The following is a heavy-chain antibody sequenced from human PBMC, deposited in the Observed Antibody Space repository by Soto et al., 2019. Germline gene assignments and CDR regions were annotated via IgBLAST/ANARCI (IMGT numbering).Heavy chain of an antibody. CDR3: ARQFHYDSSGYYYAY. V-gene: IGHV1-69*13. J-gene: IGHJ4*02. D-gene: IGHD3-22*01. Sequence: SVKVSCKASGGTFSRNTISWVRQAPGQGLEWMGGIIPIFGTANYAQKFQGRVTITADESTSTAYMELNRLRSEDTAVYYCARQFHYDSSGYYYAYWGQGTLVTVSS. CDR2: IIPIFGTA. CDR1: GGTFSRNT.